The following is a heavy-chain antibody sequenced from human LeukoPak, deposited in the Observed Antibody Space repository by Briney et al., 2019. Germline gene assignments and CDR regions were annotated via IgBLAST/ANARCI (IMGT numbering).Heavy chain of an antibody. V-gene: IGHV4-31*03. CDR3: ARVVYDYVWGSYRPAGPCYFDY. J-gene: IGHJ4*02. D-gene: IGHD3-16*02. CDR1: GGSISSGGYY. CDR2: IYYSGST. Sequence: TLSLTCTVSGGSISSGGYYWSWIRQHPGKGLEWIGYIYYSGSTYYNPSLKSRVTISVDTSKNQFSLKLSSVTAADTAVYYCARVVYDYVWGSYRPAGPCYFDYWGQGTLVTVSS.